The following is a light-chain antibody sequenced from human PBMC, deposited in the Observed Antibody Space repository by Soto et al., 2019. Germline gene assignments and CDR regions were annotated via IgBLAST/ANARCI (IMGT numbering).Light chain of an antibody. J-gene: IGLJ1*01. CDR2: AVN. CDR3: SSYAGSNNYV. Sequence: QAVVTQPPSASGSPGQSVTISCTGTSSDVGGYKYVSWYQQYPGKAPKLMIYAVNKRPSGVPDRFSGSKSGNTASLTVSGLQAEDEADYYCSSYAGSNNYVFGTATKLTVL. V-gene: IGLV2-8*01. CDR1: SSDVGGYKY.